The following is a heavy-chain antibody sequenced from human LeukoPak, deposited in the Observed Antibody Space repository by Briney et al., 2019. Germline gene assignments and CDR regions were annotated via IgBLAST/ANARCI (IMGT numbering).Heavy chain of an antibody. V-gene: IGHV3-30*02. J-gene: IGHJ4*02. CDR2: IRYDGSNK. D-gene: IGHD3-9*01. CDR1: GFTFSSYG. Sequence: PGGSLRLSCAASGFTFSSYGMHWVRQAPGKGLEWVAFIRYDGSNKYYADSVKGRFTISRDNSKNTLYLQMNSLRAEDTAVYYCAKEPARYYDILTGYYYFDYWGQGTLVTVSS. CDR3: AKEPARYYDILTGYYYFDY.